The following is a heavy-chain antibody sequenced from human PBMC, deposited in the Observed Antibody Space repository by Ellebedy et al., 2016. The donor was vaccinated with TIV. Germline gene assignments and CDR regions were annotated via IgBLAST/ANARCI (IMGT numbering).Heavy chain of an antibody. CDR2: ISGSGGST. CDR1: GFTFSSYA. D-gene: IGHD6-6*01. V-gene: IGHV3-23*01. CDR3: AKFRSSSGQFDY. J-gene: IGHJ4*02. Sequence: GGSLRLXCAASGFTFSSYAMSWVRQAPGKGLEWVSAISGSGGSTYYADSVKGRFTISRDNSKNTLYLQMNSLRAEDTAVYYCAKFRSSSGQFDYWGQGTLVTVSS.